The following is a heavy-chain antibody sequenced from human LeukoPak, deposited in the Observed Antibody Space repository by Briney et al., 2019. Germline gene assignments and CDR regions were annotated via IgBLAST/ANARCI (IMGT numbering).Heavy chain of an antibody. Sequence: PGGSLRLSCAASGFTFSDYYMSWIRQAPGKGLEWVSYISSSGSTIYYADSVKGRFTISRDNAKNSLYLQMNSLRPGDTAVYYCARDHGSNSAFDIWGRGTMVTVSS. CDR2: ISSSGSTI. J-gene: IGHJ3*02. CDR1: GFTFSDYY. V-gene: IGHV3-11*04. CDR3: ARDHGSNSAFDI. D-gene: IGHD2-8*01.